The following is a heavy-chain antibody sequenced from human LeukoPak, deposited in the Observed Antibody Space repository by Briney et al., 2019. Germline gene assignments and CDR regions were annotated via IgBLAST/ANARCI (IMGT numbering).Heavy chain of an antibody. Sequence: SETLSLTCTVSGGSISSYYWSWIRQPPGKGLEWIGYIYYSGSTNYNPSLKSRVTISVDTSKNQFSLKLSSVTAADTAVYYCARGPYSSSWLTWGQGTLVTVSS. CDR1: GGSISSYY. D-gene: IGHD6-13*01. J-gene: IGHJ5*02. CDR3: ARGPYSSSWLT. CDR2: IYYSGST. V-gene: IGHV4-59*12.